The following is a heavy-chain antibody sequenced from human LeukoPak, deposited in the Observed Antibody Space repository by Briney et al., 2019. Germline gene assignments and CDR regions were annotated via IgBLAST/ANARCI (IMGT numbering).Heavy chain of an antibody. CDR3: ARDYGSGRSGYYYMDV. CDR1: GDSVSSNNAA. D-gene: IGHD3-10*01. CDR2: TYCRSKWYN. J-gene: IGHJ6*03. Sequence: SQTLSLTCAISGDSVSSNNAAWQWITQSPSRGLEWLGRTYCRSKWYNDYAVPVKSRITINPDTSKNQFSLQLNSVTPEDTAVYYSARDYGSGRSGYYYMDVWGKGTTVTISS. V-gene: IGHV6-1*01.